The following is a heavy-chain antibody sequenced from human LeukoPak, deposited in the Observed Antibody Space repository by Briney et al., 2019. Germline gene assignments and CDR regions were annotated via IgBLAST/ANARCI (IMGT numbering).Heavy chain of an antibody. CDR1: VGSISSGNW. CDR3: ATAPILRGQGGEHYKYGMDV. Sequence: PSGTLSLTCGVSVGSISSGNWWSWVRPSPGKGLEWIGEIYHNGTPKYNPSLKSRVTISADTFKNHFSLKLTSVSAADTAVYYCATAPILRGQGGEHYKYGMDVWGQGTTVIVSS. V-gene: IGHV4-4*02. D-gene: IGHD2-2*02. J-gene: IGHJ6*02. CDR2: IYHNGTP.